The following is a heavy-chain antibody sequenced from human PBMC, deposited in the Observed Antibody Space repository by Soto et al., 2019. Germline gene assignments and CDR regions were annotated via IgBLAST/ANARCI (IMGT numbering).Heavy chain of an antibody. CDR1: GGTFSSYS. Sequence: QVQLVQSWAEVKKPGSSVNVSCKASGGTFSSYSINWVRQAPGQGLEWMGEIIPIFGTANYAQKFQGRVTITAEGSTSTAYMELSSLRSEDTAVYYCARDGGRDSGGIDYWGQGTLVTVSS. CDR2: IIPIFGTA. J-gene: IGHJ4*02. CDR3: ARDGGRDSGGIDY. D-gene: IGHD1-26*01. V-gene: IGHV1-69*01.